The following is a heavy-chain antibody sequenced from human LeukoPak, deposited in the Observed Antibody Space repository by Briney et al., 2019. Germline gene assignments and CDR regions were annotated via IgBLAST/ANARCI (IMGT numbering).Heavy chain of an antibody. Sequence: ASVKVSCKASGYTFNSYGISWVRQAPGQGLEWMGWISPYNGNTNYAQKLQDRVTMTTDTSTSTAYMELRSLRSDDTAVYYCAAGDYGFKFDYWGQGTLVTVSS. D-gene: IGHD4-17*01. CDR3: AAGDYGFKFDY. J-gene: IGHJ4*02. CDR2: ISPYNGNT. CDR1: GYTFNSYG. V-gene: IGHV1-18*01.